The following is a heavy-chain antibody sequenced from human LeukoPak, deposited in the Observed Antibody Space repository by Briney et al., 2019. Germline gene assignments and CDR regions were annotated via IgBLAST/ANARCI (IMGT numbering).Heavy chain of an antibody. Sequence: PGGSLRLSCAASGFAFSFYAMSWLRQPPGKGLEWVSTINANSGTTSYADSVKGRFTVSRDNSKNTLYLQMNSLRGEDTAIYYCAKGGSGSPTNIDFWGQGTLVTVSS. CDR1: GFAFSFYA. J-gene: IGHJ4*02. V-gene: IGHV3-23*01. CDR2: INANSGTT. D-gene: IGHD3-10*01. CDR3: AKGGSGSPTNIDF.